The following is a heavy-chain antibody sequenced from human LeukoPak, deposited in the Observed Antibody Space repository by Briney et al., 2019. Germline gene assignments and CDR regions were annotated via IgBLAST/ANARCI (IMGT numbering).Heavy chain of an antibody. CDR1: GFTFSSYA. CDR3: TSPYCSSTSCYDY. CDR2: ISGSGGST. Sequence: GGSLTLSCAASGFTFSSYAMSWVRQAPGKGLEWVSAISGSGGSTYYADSVKGRFTISRDNSKNTLYLQMNSLRAEDTAVYYCTSPYCSSTSCYDYWGQGTLVTVSS. J-gene: IGHJ4*02. V-gene: IGHV3-23*01. D-gene: IGHD2-2*01.